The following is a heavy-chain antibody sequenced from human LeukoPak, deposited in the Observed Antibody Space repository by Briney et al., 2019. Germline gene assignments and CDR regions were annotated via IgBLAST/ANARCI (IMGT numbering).Heavy chain of an antibody. D-gene: IGHD2-2*01. J-gene: IGHJ4*02. V-gene: IGHV3-30*02. CDR3: AKGFMCSSLSCVGDY. CDR1: GFALSGYG. Sequence: GGSLRLSCAASGFALSGYGMHWVHQAPGKGLEWVAFIRYDGSDKYYADSVKGRFTISRDNSKNTLYVQMNSLRAEDTAVYYCAKGFMCSSLSCVGDYWGQGTLVTVSS. CDR2: IRYDGSDK.